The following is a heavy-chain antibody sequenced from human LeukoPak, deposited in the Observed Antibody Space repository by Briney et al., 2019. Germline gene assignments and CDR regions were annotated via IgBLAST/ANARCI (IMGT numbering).Heavy chain of an antibody. CDR3: ARDAGADY. J-gene: IGHJ4*02. Sequence: GAPRQFSGECSVSFFTSYWIGWVRHLPGKGMDWLVIIYPSDSDNRYSPSFKGQVTISADRSISTAYLQWSSLKASDTAMYSCARDAGADYWGQGTMVTV. D-gene: IGHD1-14*01. V-gene: IGHV5-51*01. CDR1: VSFFTSYW. CDR2: IYPSDSDN.